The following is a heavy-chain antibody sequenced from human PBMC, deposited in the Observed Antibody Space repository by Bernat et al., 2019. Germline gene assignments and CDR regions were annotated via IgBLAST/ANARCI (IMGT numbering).Heavy chain of an antibody. CDR3: AREGTPNDYGELVYFQH. CDR2: IWYDGSNK. Sequence: QVQLVESGGGVVQPGRSLRLSCAASGFTFSSYGMHWVRQAPGKGLEWVAVIWYDGSNKYYADSVKGRFTICRDKSKNTLYLQMNSLRAEDTAVYYCAREGTPNDYGELVYFQHWGQGTLVTVSS. J-gene: IGHJ1*01. D-gene: IGHD4-17*01. V-gene: IGHV3-33*01. CDR1: GFTFSSYG.